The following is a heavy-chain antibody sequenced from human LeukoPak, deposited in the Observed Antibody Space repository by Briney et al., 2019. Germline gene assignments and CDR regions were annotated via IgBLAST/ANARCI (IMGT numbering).Heavy chain of an antibody. J-gene: IGHJ4*02. Sequence: GGSLRLSCAASGFTFSSYAMHWVRQAPGKGLEWVAVISYDGSNKYYADSVKGRFTISRDNSENTLYLQMNSLRAEDTAVYYCARDPSSIAAHVFDYWGQGTLVTVSS. CDR3: ARDPSSIAAHVFDY. V-gene: IGHV3-30-3*01. D-gene: IGHD6-6*01. CDR1: GFTFSSYA. CDR2: ISYDGSNK.